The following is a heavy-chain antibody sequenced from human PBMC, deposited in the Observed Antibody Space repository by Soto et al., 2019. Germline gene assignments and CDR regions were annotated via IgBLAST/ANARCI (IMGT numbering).Heavy chain of an antibody. CDR2: IYSGGST. Sequence: GGSLRLSCAASGFTVSSNYMSWVRQAPGKGLEWVSVIYSGGSTYYADSVKGRFTISRHNSKNTLYLQMNSLRAEDTAVYYCARPYEYYDILTGYSYYMAVWGKGTTVTVSS. J-gene: IGHJ6*03. CDR1: GFTVSSNY. CDR3: ARPYEYYDILTGYSYYMAV. D-gene: IGHD3-9*01. V-gene: IGHV3-53*04.